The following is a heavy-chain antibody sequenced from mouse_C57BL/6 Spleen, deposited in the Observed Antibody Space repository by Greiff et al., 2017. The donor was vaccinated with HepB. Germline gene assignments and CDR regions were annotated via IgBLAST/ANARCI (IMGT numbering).Heavy chain of an antibody. CDR2: ISSGSSTI. Sequence: DVKLVESGGGLVKPGGSLKLSCAASGFTFSDYGMHWVRQAPEKGLEWVAYISSGSSTIYYADTVKGRFTISRDNAKNTLFLQMTSLRSEDTAMYYCAREELRRGYFDYWGQGTTLTVSS. CDR3: AREELRRGYFDY. J-gene: IGHJ2*01. D-gene: IGHD2-4*01. CDR1: GFTFSDYG. V-gene: IGHV5-17*01.